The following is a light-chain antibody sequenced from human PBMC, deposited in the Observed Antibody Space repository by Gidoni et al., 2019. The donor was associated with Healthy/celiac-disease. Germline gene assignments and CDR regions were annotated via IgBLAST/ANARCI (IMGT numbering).Light chain of an antibody. CDR1: QSVLYSSNNKNY. V-gene: IGKV4-1*01. CDR3: QQYYSTPYT. J-gene: IGKJ2*01. Sequence: DILMTQSPYSLSVSLGERATINCKSSQSVLYSSNNKNYLAWYQQKPGQPHKLLIYWASTRESGVTDRFSGSGSGTDFTLTISSMKAEDVAVYYCQQYYSTPYTFGQGTKLEIK. CDR2: WAS.